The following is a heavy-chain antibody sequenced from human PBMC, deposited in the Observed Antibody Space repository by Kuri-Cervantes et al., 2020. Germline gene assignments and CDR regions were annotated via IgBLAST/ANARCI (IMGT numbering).Heavy chain of an antibody. V-gene: IGHV3-74*01. CDR2: INSDGSST. Sequence: GESLKISCAASGFTFSSYGMHWVRQAPGKGLVWVSRINSDGSSTSYADSVKGRFTISRDNAKNTLYLQMSSLRAEDTAVYYCAKQFILATYEFDPWGQGTLVTVSS. CDR3: AKQFILATYEFDP. CDR1: GFTFSSYG. D-gene: IGHD5-12*01. J-gene: IGHJ5*02.